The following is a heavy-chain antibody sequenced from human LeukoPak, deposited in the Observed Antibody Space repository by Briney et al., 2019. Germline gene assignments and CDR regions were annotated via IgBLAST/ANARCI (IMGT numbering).Heavy chain of an antibody. CDR1: GGSISSYY. CDR2: IYYSGST. V-gene: IGHV4-59*01. CDR3: ARASSSSRDYYGMDV. J-gene: IGHJ6*02. Sequence: SETLSLTGTVSGGSISSYYWSWIRQPPGKGLEWIGYIYYSGSTNYNPSLKSRVTISVDTSKNQFSLKLSSVTAADTAVYYCARASSSSRDYYGMDVWGQGTTVTVSS. D-gene: IGHD6-13*01.